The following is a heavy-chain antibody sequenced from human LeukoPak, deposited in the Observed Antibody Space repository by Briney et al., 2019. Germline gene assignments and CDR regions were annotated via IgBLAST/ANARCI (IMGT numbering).Heavy chain of an antibody. V-gene: IGHV3-13*01. CDR1: GFTFSSYD. Sequence: GGSLRLSCAASGFTFSSYDMHWVRQATGKGLEWVSAIGTAGDTYYPGSVKGRFTISRENAKNSLYLQMNSLRAGDTAVYYCARSCSGGSCHSALDYWGQGTLVTVSS. D-gene: IGHD2-15*01. CDR2: IGTAGDT. J-gene: IGHJ4*02. CDR3: ARSCSGGSCHSALDY.